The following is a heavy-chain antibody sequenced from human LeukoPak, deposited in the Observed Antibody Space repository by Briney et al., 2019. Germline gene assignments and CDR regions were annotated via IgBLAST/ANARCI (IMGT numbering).Heavy chain of an antibody. D-gene: IGHD6-6*01. CDR2: MNPNSGNT. CDR1: GYTFTSYD. CDR3: ARGVYSSSSFDY. V-gene: IGHV1-8*01. Sequence: ASVKVSCKAPGYTFTSYDINWVRQATGQGPEWMGWMNPNSGNTGYAQKFQGRVTMTRNTSISTAYMELSSLRSEDTAVYYCARGVYSSSSFDYWGQGTLVTVSS. J-gene: IGHJ4*02.